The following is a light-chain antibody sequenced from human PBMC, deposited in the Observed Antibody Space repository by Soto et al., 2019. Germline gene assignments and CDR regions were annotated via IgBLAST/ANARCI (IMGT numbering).Light chain of an antibody. V-gene: IGLV2-14*03. CDR3: SSYTTSSTYV. J-gene: IGLJ1*01. CDR1: SSEVGAYNY. Sequence: QSALTQPASVSGSPGQSITISCTGTSSEVGAYNYVSWYQQHPGKAPKLMIYDVTNRPSGVSNRFSGSKSGYTASLTISGLQAEDEADYYCSSYTTSSTYVFGTGTKLTVL. CDR2: DVT.